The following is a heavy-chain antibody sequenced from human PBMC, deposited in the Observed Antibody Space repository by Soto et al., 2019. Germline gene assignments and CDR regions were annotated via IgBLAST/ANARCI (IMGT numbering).Heavy chain of an antibody. Sequence: SETLSLTCTVSGGSISGYYWSWIRQPPGKGLEWIAYIYYSGSSNSNPSLKSRVTISVDTSKNQFSLKLSSVTAADTAVYYCARHSNEYRKSLDYWGQGTLVPVSS. CDR2: IYYSGSS. CDR3: ARHSNEYRKSLDY. D-gene: IGHD1-1*01. CDR1: GGSISGYY. J-gene: IGHJ4*02. V-gene: IGHV4-59*08.